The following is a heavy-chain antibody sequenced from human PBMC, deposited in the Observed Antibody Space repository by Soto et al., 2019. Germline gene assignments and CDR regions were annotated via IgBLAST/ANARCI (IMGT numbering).Heavy chain of an antibody. Sequence: QVQLQESGPGLVKPSETLSLTCTVSGGSVSSGSYYWSWIRQPPGKGLEWIGYIYYSGSTNYNPSLKSRVTISVDTSKNQFSLKLTSVTAADTAVYYCARGFGTLVRGIIREYHGMDVWGQGTTVAVSS. CDR1: GGSVSSGSYY. J-gene: IGHJ6*02. D-gene: IGHD3-10*01. CDR2: IYYSGST. V-gene: IGHV4-61*01. CDR3: ARGFGTLVRGIIREYHGMDV.